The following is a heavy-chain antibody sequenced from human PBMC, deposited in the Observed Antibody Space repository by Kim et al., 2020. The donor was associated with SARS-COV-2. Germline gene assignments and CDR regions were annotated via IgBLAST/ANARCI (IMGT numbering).Heavy chain of an antibody. J-gene: IGHJ3*01. D-gene: IGHD3-10*01. CDR2: IIWDGGST. V-gene: IGHV3-43D*03. Sequence: GGSLRLSCAASGFTFDDYAMHWVRQAPGKGLEWVSLIIWDGGSTYYADSVKGRFTISRDNSKNSMYLQMNSLRAEDTCLYYCAKDKGYYGSGSSPFDAF. CDR1: GFTFDDYA. CDR3: AKDKGYYGSGSSPFDAF.